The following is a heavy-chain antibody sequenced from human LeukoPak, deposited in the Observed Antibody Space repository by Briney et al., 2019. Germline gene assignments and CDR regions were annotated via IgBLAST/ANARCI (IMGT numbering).Heavy chain of an antibody. Sequence: SETLSLTCAVYGGSFSGSNWSWIRQPPGKGLEWIGEIYNSGSAIYNPSLKSRVTISVDTSKNQFSLNLISVTAADTAVYYCVRAYDYWGQGTLVTVSS. V-gene: IGHV4-34*01. J-gene: IGHJ4*02. CDR2: IYNSGSA. CDR1: GGSFSGSN. CDR3: VRAYDY.